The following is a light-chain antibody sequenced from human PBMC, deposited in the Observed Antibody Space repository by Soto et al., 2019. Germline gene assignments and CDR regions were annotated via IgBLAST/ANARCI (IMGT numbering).Light chain of an antibody. V-gene: IGKV3-20*01. CDR2: DAS. CDR1: QSVSNNY. J-gene: IGKJ3*01. Sequence: EIVLTQSPGTLSLSPGERATLSCRASQSVSNNYLAWYQQKPGQAPRLLIHDASSRATGIPDRFSGSGSGSDFTLTISSLKPEGVAVYYCQQHVGSPFTFGPGTKVEIE. CDR3: QQHVGSPFT.